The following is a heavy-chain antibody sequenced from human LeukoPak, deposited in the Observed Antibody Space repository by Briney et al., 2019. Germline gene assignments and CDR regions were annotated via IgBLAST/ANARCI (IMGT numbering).Heavy chain of an antibody. V-gene: IGHV1-18*04. J-gene: IGHJ4*02. Sequence: GASVKVPCKAPGYTFTSYGISWVRQAPGQGLGWMGWIGAYNGNTNYAQKLQGRVTMTTDTSTSTAYMELRSLRSDDTAVYYCATSSSSWYYFDYWGQGTLVTVSS. CDR2: IGAYNGNT. CDR3: ATSSSSWYYFDY. D-gene: IGHD6-13*01. CDR1: GYTFTSYG.